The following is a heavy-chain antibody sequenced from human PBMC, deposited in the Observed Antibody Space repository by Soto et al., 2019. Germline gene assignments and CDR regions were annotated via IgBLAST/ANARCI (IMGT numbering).Heavy chain of an antibody. CDR1: GDSITTGRYS. D-gene: IGHD2-2*01. CDR2: IRVSGST. Sequence: QLQLQESGSGLVKPSQPLSLTCTVSGDSITTGRYSWSGIRQAPGKGLAWIGNIRVSGSTSFNTSYNERFPISVAPSKNQFSLNVIPVTADATAVYYCARDWALRSNAHVAVEPWGQGPLVTVSS. V-gene: IGHV4-30-2*01. J-gene: IGHJ5*02. CDR3: ARDWALRSNAHVAVEP.